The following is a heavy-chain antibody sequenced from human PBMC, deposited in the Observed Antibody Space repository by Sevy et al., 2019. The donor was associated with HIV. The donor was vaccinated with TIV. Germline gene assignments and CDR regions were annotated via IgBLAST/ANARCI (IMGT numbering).Heavy chain of an antibody. J-gene: IGHJ6*02. CDR1: GFTFSGYA. CDR2: ISGKGRST. V-gene: IGHV3-23*01. CDR3: ARDCSSASCLWGMDV. Sequence: GGSLRLSCAVSGFTFSGYAMNWVRQAPGKGLELVSAISGKGRSTHYADSVEGRFTISRDNAKTSLFLQMNSLRGEDTAVYYCARDCSSASCLWGMDVWGQGTTVTVSS. D-gene: IGHD2-2*01.